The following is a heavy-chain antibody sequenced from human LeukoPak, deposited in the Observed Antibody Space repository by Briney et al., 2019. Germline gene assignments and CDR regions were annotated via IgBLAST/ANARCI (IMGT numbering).Heavy chain of an antibody. D-gene: IGHD7-27*01. CDR2: INHSGST. CDR3: VRSLTWGHAFDY. J-gene: IGHJ4*02. V-gene: IGHV4-34*01. CDR1: GWSFSGYY. Sequence: SETLSLTCAVYGWSFSGYYWSWIRQPPGKGLEWIGEINHSGSTNYNPSLKSRVTISVDTSKNQFSLKLSSVTAADTAVYYCVRSLTWGHAFDYWGQGTLVTVSS.